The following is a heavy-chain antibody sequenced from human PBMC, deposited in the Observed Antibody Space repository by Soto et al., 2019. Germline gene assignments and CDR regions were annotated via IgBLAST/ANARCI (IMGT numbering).Heavy chain of an antibody. V-gene: IGHV1-46*03. D-gene: IGHD3-10*01. CDR3: SRVDPGETSPFDH. J-gene: IGHJ4*02. Sequence: QVQLDQSGAEVKKPGASVKVSCKASGYIFTSYYIHWVRQAPGQGLEWMGWINPFDGSRLFAQSFQGRVPMTRDTSTSTVYMELSSLRSEDTAVYFCSRVDPGETSPFDHWGQGTLVTVSS. CDR1: GYIFTSYY. CDR2: INPFDGSR.